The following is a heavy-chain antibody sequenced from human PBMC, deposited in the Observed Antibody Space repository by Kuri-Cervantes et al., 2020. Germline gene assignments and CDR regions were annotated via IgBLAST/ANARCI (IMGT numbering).Heavy chain of an antibody. D-gene: IGHD3-3*01. CDR3: AREENDFWIAGFDY. V-gene: IGHV3-9*01. Sequence: GGSLRLSCEASGFTFDDYAMHWVRQGPGKGLEWVSGISWNSGYIVYADSVRGRLTISRDNAKNSLYLQMNSLRAEDTALYYCAREENDFWIAGFDYWGQGTLVTVSS. CDR1: GFTFDDYA. CDR2: ISWNSGYI. J-gene: IGHJ4*02.